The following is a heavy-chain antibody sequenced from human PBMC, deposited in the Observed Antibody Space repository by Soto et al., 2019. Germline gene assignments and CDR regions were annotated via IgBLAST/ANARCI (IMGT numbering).Heavy chain of an antibody. Sequence: LALTCTVSGGSISSGDYYWSWIRQPPGKGLEWIGYIYYSGSTYYNPSLKSRVTISVDTSKNQFSLKLSSVTAADTAVYYCARVGKMAHGWFDPWGQGTLVTVSS. CDR3: ARVGKMAHGWFDP. V-gene: IGHV4-30-4*01. J-gene: IGHJ5*02. CDR1: GGSISSGDYY. CDR2: IYYSGST.